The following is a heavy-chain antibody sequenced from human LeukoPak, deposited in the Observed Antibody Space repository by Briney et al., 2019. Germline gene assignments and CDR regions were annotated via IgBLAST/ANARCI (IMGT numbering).Heavy chain of an antibody. CDR2: TNPSGGST. D-gene: IGHD2-15*01. CDR3: ARDSVVVAATPRLYYYYYYMDV. J-gene: IGHJ6*03. CDR1: GYTFTSYY. V-gene: IGHV1-46*01. Sequence: GASVKVSCKASGYTFTSYYMHWVRQAPAQGLEWMGLTNPSGGSTSYAQKFQGRVTMTRDTSTSTVYMELSSLRSEDTAVYYCARDSVVVAATPRLYYYYYYMDVWGKGTTVTVSS.